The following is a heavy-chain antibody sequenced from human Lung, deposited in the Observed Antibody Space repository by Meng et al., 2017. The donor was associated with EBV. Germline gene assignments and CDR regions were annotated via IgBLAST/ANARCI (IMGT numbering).Heavy chain of an antibody. Sequence: VQLVQSGAEVKKAWSSVKVYCKASGGTFSSYAISWVRQAPGQGPEWMGWISAYNGNTNYAQNFQGRFTMTTDTSTSTAYMELRSLRSDDTAVYYCARDLPGGTKGTWLDLWGQGTLVTVSS. V-gene: IGHV1-18*01. J-gene: IGHJ5*02. CDR2: ISAYNGNT. CDR1: GGTFSSYA. CDR3: ARDLPGGTKGTWLDL. D-gene: IGHD1-14*01.